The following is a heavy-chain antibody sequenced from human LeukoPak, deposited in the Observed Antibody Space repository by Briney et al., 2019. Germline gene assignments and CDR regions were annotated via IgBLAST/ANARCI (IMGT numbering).Heavy chain of an antibody. CDR1: GGSFSGYY. CDR3: ARGRGGPNYDSYYFDY. V-gene: IGHV4-34*01. D-gene: IGHD3-22*01. Sequence: SETLSLTCAVYGGSFSGYYWSWIRQPPGKGLEWIGEINHSGSTNHNPSLKSRVTISVDTSKNQFSLKLSSVTAADTAVYYCARGRGGPNYDSYYFDYWGQGTLVTVSS. CDR2: INHSGST. J-gene: IGHJ4*02.